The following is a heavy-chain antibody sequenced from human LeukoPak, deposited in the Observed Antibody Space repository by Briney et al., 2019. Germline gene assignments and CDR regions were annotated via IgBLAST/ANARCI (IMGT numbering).Heavy chain of an antibody. CDR3: ARNGTVTVSGTKFNYFDY. CDR2: IYHSGTT. V-gene: IGHV4-38-2*01. J-gene: IGHJ4*02. CDR1: SYTISRGYH. Sequence: ASETLSLTCGVSSYTISRGYHWGWIRQPPGKGLEWIGSIYHSGTTFYNPSLKSRLTIFVDTSKNQFSLKVNSVTAADTAVYYCARNGTVTVSGTKFNYFDYWGQGTLVTVSS. D-gene: IGHD4-17*01.